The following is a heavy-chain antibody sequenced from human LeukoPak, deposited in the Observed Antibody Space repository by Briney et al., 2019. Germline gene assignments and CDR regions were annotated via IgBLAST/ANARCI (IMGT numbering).Heavy chain of an antibody. D-gene: IGHD2-15*01. CDR2: ISGSGGRT. CDR3: AKTGGGYYYYYMDV. J-gene: IGHJ6*03. Sequence: GGTLRLSCAASGFTFSSYGMSWVRQAPGKGLEWVSAISGSGGRTYYADSVKGRFTISRDNSKNTLYLQMNSLRAEDTAVYYCAKTGGGYYYYYMDVWGKGTTVTISS. V-gene: IGHV3-23*01. CDR1: GFTFSSYG.